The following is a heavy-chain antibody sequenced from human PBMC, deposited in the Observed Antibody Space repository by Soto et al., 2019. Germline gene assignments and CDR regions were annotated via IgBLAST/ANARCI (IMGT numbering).Heavy chain of an antibody. Sequence: QVQLQESGPGLVKPSGTLSLTCAVSGVSISSNNWWSWVRQPPGKGLEWIGEIYHTGSTYYNPSLNSRVTISVDKSKNHFSLTLSSVTAADTAVYYCARSDNYYGMDVWGQGTTVTVSS. CDR2: IYHTGST. D-gene: IGHD3-22*01. CDR3: ARSDNYYGMDV. CDR1: GVSISSNNW. V-gene: IGHV4-4*02. J-gene: IGHJ6*02.